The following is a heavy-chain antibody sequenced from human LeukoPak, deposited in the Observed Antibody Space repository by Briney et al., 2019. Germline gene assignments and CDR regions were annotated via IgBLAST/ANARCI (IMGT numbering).Heavy chain of an antibody. CDR3: ARGRVHRRAPYILTGLPDY. CDR2: INHSEST. J-gene: IGHJ4*02. Sequence: SETLSLTCAVYGGSFSGYYWSWIRQPPGKGLEWIGEINHSESTNYNPSLKSRVTISVDTSKNQFSLKLSSATAADTAVYYCARGRVHRRAPYILTGLPDYWGQGTLVTVSS. V-gene: IGHV4-34*01. D-gene: IGHD3-9*01. CDR1: GGSFSGYY.